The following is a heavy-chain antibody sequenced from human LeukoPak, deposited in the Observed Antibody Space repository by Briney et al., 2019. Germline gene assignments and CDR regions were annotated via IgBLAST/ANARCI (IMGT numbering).Heavy chain of an antibody. CDR3: VRDGRSASAFDYFDN. V-gene: IGHV3-21*06. CDR2: ISSSSSYI. D-gene: IGHD2-15*01. Sequence: PGGSLRLSCAASGFTFSSYSMNWVRQAPGKGLEWVSSISSSSSYIYYADSVKGRFTISRDNAKNSLYLQMNSLRADDTAVYFCVRDGRSASAFDYFDNWGQGTLVTVSS. J-gene: IGHJ4*02. CDR1: GFTFSSYS.